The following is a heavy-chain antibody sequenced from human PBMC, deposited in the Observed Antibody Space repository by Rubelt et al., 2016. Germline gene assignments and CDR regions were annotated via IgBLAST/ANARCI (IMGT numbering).Heavy chain of an antibody. J-gene: IGHJ4*02. CDR3: ARVGATIFDY. CDR2: IYYSGST. D-gene: IGHD1-26*01. Sequence: QVQLQESGPGLVKPSETLSLTCTVSGGSISSYYWSWIRQPPGKGLEWIGYIYYSGSTNYNPSLKSRVTISVDTSKNQFSLKLSSVTASDTAGYYCARVGATIFDYWGQGTLVTVSS. V-gene: IGHV4-59*01. CDR1: GGSISSYY.